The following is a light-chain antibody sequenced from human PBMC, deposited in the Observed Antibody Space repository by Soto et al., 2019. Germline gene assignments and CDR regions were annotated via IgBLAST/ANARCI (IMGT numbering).Light chain of an antibody. J-gene: IGLJ1*01. CDR1: SSDIGTYNR. Sequence: QSALTQPASVSGSPGQSISISCTGTSSDIGTYNRVSWYQHHPDKAPTLLIYEVFTRPSGVSNHFSGSKSGNTASLTISGLQPGDDADYYCSSYTTSDTYVFGTRTKLTVL. CDR2: EVF. CDR3: SSYTTSDTYV. V-gene: IGLV2-14*01.